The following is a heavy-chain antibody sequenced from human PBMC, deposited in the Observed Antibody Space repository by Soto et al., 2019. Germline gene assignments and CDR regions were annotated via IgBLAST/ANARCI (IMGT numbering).Heavy chain of an antibody. D-gene: IGHD3-10*01. CDR1: GFTFSSYS. V-gene: IGHV3-7*01. CDR2: IKQDGSEK. CDR3: ARDQPDYYGSGSYYWDYYYYYMDV. Sequence: GGSLRLSCAASGFTFSSYSMTWVRQAPGKGLEWMANIKQDGSEKYYVDSVKGRFTISRDNAKNSLYLQMNSLRAEDTAVYYCARDQPDYYGSGSYYWDYYYYYMDVWGKGTTVTVSS. J-gene: IGHJ6*03.